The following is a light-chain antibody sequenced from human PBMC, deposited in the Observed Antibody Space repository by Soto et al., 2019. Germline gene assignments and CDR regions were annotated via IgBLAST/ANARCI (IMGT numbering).Light chain of an antibody. CDR3: HQSYSTLLLP. CDR1: QAINTY. V-gene: IGKV1-39*01. J-gene: IGKJ5*01. CDR2: GTS. Sequence: GDRVPISCRASQAINTYLNWYQQKPGKAPKLLIYGTSDLQNGVPSRFSGGGSGTDFTLTFSSLQPDYFPSYSCHQSYSTLLLPFGQATRL.